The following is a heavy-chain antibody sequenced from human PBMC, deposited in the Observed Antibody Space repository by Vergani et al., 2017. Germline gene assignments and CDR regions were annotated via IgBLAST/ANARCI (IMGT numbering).Heavy chain of an antibody. J-gene: IGHJ4*02. V-gene: IGHV3-30*18. D-gene: IGHD4-11*01. CDR2: IAYDGDRR. Sequence: VKLVEPGGGVVQPGGPLRLHCATSGFSFNTYGAHWVRQALGKGLEWVAMIAYDGDRRDYGDFAKGRFTISRDSSKTVYLQINSLRVEATAMYFCAKDLSYSTALPHFDSRVQGTLVTVSS. CDR1: GFSFNTYG. CDR3: AKDLSYSTALPHFDS.